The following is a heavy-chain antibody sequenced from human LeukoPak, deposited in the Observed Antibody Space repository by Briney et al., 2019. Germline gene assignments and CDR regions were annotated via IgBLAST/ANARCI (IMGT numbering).Heavy chain of an antibody. CDR1: GYTFTSYG. J-gene: IGHJ4*02. CDR2: ISAYNGNT. D-gene: IGHD3-22*01. CDR3: ARSPLGYDSSGYPIGYYFDY. Sequence: ASVKVSCKASGYTFTSYGISWVRQAPGQGLEWMGWISAYNGNTNYAQKLQGRVTMTTDTSTSTAYMELRSLRSDDTAVYYCARSPLGYDSSGYPIGYYFDYWGQGTLVTVSS. V-gene: IGHV1-18*01.